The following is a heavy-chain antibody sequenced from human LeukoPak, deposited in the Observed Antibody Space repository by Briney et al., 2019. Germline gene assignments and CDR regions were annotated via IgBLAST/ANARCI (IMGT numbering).Heavy chain of an antibody. CDR3: ARTSDYDTIGYYLGY. V-gene: IGHV4-59*01. J-gene: IGHJ4*02. CDR1: GGSISGYH. CDR2: INYSGNT. Sequence: PSETLSLTCTVSGGSISGYHWSWIRQSPGKGLEWSGYINYSGNTRYKPSLRSRVTISVDTSKNQFSLNVNSVTAADTAVYYCARTSDYDTIGYYLGYWGQGVLATVSS. D-gene: IGHD3-22*01.